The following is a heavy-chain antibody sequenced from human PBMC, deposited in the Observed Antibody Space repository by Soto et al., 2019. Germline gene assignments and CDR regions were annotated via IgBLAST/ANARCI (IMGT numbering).Heavy chain of an antibody. CDR1: GFTFSAYS. J-gene: IGHJ4*02. D-gene: IGHD3-10*01. CDR3: ARWFGELLHIDY. V-gene: IGHV3-21*01. CDR2: ISSSSSYI. Sequence: GSLRLSCAASGFTFSAYSMNWVRQAPGKGLEWVSSISSSSSYIYYADSVKGRFTISRDNAKKSLYLQMNSLRAEDTAVYYCARWFGELLHIDYWGQGTLVTVS.